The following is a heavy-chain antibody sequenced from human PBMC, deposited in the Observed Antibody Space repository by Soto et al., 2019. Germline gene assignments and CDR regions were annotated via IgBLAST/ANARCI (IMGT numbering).Heavy chain of an antibody. CDR2: IIPIFGTA. Sequence: QVQLVQSGAEVKKPGSSVKVSCKASGGTFSSYAISWVRQAPGQGLEWMGGIIPIFGTANYAQKFQGRVKSXAXVSTSTAYMELSGLRSEDTAVYYGARDDGFWSGYYNWGQGTLVTVSS. V-gene: IGHV1-69*12. J-gene: IGHJ4*02. D-gene: IGHD3-3*01. CDR1: GGTFSSYA. CDR3: ARDDGFWSGYYN.